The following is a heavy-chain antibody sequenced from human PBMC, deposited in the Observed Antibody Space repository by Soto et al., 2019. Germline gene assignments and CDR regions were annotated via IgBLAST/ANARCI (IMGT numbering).Heavy chain of an antibody. Sequence: EVQLVESGGGLVKPGGSLRLSCAASGFTSSNAWMNWVRQAPGKGLEWVGRIKSKTDGGTTDYAAPVKGRFTISRDDSKNTLYLQMNSLKTEDTAVYYCTTDLGEISIQLGDYWGQGTLVTVSS. D-gene: IGHD5-18*01. CDR1: GFTSSNAW. CDR2: IKSKTDGGTT. J-gene: IGHJ4*02. CDR3: TTDLGEISIQLGDY. V-gene: IGHV3-15*07.